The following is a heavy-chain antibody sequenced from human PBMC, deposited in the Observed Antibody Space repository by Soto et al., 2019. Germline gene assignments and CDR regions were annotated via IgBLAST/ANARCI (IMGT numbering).Heavy chain of an antibody. CDR1: GYTFTSYG. Sequence: VKVSCKASGYTFTSYGISWVRQAPGQGLEWMGWISAYNGNTNYAQKLQGRVTMTTDTSTSTAYMELRSLRSDDTAVYYCARDRGYDFWSGYYYYGMDVWGQGTPVTVSS. J-gene: IGHJ6*02. D-gene: IGHD3-3*01. V-gene: IGHV1-18*04. CDR2: ISAYNGNT. CDR3: ARDRGYDFWSGYYYYGMDV.